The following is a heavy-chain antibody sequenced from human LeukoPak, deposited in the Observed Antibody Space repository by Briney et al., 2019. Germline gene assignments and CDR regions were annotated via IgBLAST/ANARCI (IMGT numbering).Heavy chain of an antibody. J-gene: IGHJ5*02. Sequence: ASVKVSCKASGYTFTSYYMHWVRQAPGQGLEWMGIINPSGGSTSYAQKFQGRVTMTRDTSTSTVYMELSSLRSEDTAVYYCARDNSVRDEAWWFNPRGQGTLVTVSS. CDR2: INPSGGST. D-gene: IGHD5-24*01. CDR1: GYTFTSYY. CDR3: ARDNSVRDEAWWFNP. V-gene: IGHV1-46*01.